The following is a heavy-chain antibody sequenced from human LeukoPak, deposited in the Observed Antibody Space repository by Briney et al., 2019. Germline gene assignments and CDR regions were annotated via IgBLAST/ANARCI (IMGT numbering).Heavy chain of an antibody. V-gene: IGHV4-59*08. CDR1: GGSISSYY. D-gene: IGHD6-13*01. CDR2: IYYSGST. J-gene: IGHJ4*02. Sequence: SETLSLTCTVSGGSISSYYWSWIRQPPGKGLEWIGYIYYSGSTNYNPSLKSRVTMSVDTSRNQFSLKLSSVTAADTAVYYCARPRPGSWSRIDYWGQGTLVTVSS. CDR3: ARPRPGSWSRIDY.